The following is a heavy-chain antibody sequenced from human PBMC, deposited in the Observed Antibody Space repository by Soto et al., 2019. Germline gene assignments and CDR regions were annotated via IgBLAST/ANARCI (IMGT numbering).Heavy chain of an antibody. CDR1: GGSISSGDYY. J-gene: IGHJ6*02. D-gene: IGHD3-10*01. V-gene: IGHV4-30-4*01. CDR2: IYYSGST. CDR3: ARDGVGFGDLHGYYYGMDV. Sequence: PSETLSLTCTVSGGSISSGDYYWSWIRQPPGKGLEWIGYIYYSGSTYYNPSLKSRVTISVDTSKNQFSLKLSSVTAADTAVYYCARDGVGFGDLHGYYYGMDVWGQGTTVTV.